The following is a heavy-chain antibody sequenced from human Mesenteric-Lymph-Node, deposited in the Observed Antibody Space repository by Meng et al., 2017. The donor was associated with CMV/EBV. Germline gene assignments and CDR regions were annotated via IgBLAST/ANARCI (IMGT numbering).Heavy chain of an antibody. D-gene: IGHD2-2*01. CDR1: GFTFSNYP. J-gene: IGHJ6*02. Sequence: GESLKISCAASGFTFSNYPMHWVRQAPGKGLEWVGCINPNSGGTNSAQKFQGSVTMTMDTSISTAYMELSRLRSDDTAVYYCAREDFVVVPTTREAGLDVWGQGTSVTVSS. CDR2: INPNSGGT. V-gene: IGHV1-2*02. CDR3: AREDFVVVPTTREAGLDV.